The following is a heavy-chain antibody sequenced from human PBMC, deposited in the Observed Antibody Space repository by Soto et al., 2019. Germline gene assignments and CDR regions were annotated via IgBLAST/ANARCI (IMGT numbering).Heavy chain of an antibody. D-gene: IGHD6-19*01. CDR2: INAGNGNT. CDR3: AREDSSGWYDSYCFDY. CDR1: GYTFTSYA. J-gene: IGHJ4*02. V-gene: IGHV1-3*05. Sequence: QVQLVQSGAEEKKPGASVKVSCKASGYTFTSYAMHWVRQAPGQRLEWMGWINAGNGNTKYSQKFQGRVTITRDTSASTAYMELSSLRSEDTAVYYCAREDSSGWYDSYCFDYWGQGTLVTVSS.